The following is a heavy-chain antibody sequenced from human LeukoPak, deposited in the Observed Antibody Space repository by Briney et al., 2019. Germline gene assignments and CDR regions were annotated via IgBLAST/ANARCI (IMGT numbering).Heavy chain of an antibody. J-gene: IGHJ4*02. CDR1: GVSISSYY. V-gene: IGHV4-59*01. Sequence: SETLSLTCSVSGVSISSYYWSWLGQRPGKGREGCVYIYYSGSTNYNPSLKSRVTISVDTSKNPFSLKLSSVTAADTAVYYCARVGYFDWLFFDYWGQGTLVTVSS. CDR2: IYYSGST. CDR3: ARVGYFDWLFFDY. D-gene: IGHD3-9*01.